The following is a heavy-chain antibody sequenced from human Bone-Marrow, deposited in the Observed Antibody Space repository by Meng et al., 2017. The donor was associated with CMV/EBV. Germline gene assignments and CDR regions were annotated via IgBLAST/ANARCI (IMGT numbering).Heavy chain of an antibody. J-gene: IGHJ3*02. CDR2: IIPTFGTA. V-gene: IGHV1-69*05. CDR1: GGTFSSYA. D-gene: IGHD2-2*01. CDR3: AKRQLLSISGFDI. Sequence: SVKVSCKASGGTFSSYAISWVRQAPGQGLEWMGGIIPTFGTANYAQKFQGRVTITTDESTSTAYMELSSLRSEDTAVYYCAKRQLLSISGFDIWGQGTMVTGSS.